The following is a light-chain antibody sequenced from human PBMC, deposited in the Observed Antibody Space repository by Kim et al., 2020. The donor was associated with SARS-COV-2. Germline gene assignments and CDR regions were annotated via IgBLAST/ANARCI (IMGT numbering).Light chain of an antibody. J-gene: IGKJ1*01. CDR1: QSITNY. V-gene: IGKV1-39*01. CDR2: DAS. CDR3: QQSYSTPRT. Sequence: ASVGDRVTITCRASQSITNYLNWYQQKPGKAPNLLIYDASSVQSGVPSRFSGSGSGTDFTLTISRLQPEDFATYYCQQSYSTPRTFGQGTKVDIK.